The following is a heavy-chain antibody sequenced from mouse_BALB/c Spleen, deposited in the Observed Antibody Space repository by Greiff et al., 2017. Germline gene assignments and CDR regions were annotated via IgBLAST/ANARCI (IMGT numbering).Heavy chain of an antibody. CDR3: ARGAYGSSYVDWYFDV. CDR1: GYSFTGYN. Sequence: EVQLQESGPELEKPGASVKISCKASGYSFTGYNMNWVKQSNGKSLEWIGNIDPYYGGTSYNQKFKGKATLTVDKSSSTAYMQLKSLTSEDSAVYYCARGAYGSSYVDWYFDVWGAGTTVTVSS. D-gene: IGHD1-1*01. J-gene: IGHJ1*01. V-gene: IGHV1-39*01. CDR2: IDPYYGGT.